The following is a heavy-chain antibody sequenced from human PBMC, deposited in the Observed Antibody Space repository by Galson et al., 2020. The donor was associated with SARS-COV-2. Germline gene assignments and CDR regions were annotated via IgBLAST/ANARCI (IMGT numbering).Heavy chain of an antibody. CDR3: ARAPITMIVVVDAFDI. CDR2: IYYSGST. Sequence: ETSETLSLTFTVSGGSISSGGYYWSWIRQHPGKGLEWIGYIYYSGSTYYNPSLKSQVTISVDTSKNQFSLKLSSVTAADTAVYYCARAPITMIVVVDAFDIWGQGTMVTVSS. D-gene: IGHD3-22*01. J-gene: IGHJ3*02. V-gene: IGHV4-31*01. CDR1: GGSISSGGYY.